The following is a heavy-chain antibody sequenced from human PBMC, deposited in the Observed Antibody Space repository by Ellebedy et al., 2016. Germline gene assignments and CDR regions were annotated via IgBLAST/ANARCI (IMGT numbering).Heavy chain of an antibody. J-gene: IGHJ6*02. D-gene: IGHD3-3*01. Sequence: LSLTCAASGFTFSSYAMHWVRQAPGKGLEWVAVISYDGSNKYYADSVKGRFTISRDNSKNTLYLQMNSLRAEDTAVYYCAREGTIFGVVIDHYYYYGMDVWGQGTTVTVSS. V-gene: IGHV3-30-3*01. CDR2: ISYDGSNK. CDR3: AREGTIFGVVIDHYYYYGMDV. CDR1: GFTFSSYA.